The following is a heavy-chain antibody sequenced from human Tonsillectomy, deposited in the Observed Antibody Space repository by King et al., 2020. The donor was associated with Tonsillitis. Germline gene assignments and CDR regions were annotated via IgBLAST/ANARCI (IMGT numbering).Heavy chain of an antibody. D-gene: IGHD4-17*01. Sequence: QLQESGPGLVKPSETLSLPCTVSGSSISSSSYYWGWICQPPGRGLEWIGIIYYSGTTSYNPSLKSRVTISLDTSKNQFSLKLTSVTAADTAVYYCARADYGDYEQPFDYWGQGTLVTVSS. CDR3: ARADYGDYEQPFDY. V-gene: IGHV4-39*01. CDR1: GSSISSSSYY. CDR2: IYYSGTT. J-gene: IGHJ4*02.